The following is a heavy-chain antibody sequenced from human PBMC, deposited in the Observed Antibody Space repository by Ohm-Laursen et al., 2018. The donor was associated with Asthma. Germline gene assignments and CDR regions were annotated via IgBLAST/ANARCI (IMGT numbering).Heavy chain of an antibody. Sequence: SLRLSCTASGFTFSRYGMHWVRQAPGRGLEWVADISSDGSNKYYADSVKGRFTISRDNSKSMLHLQLNSLRPEDTAVYYCAKEAVHDAFDIWGQGTMVTVSS. CDR3: AKEAVHDAFDI. CDR2: ISSDGSNK. D-gene: IGHD6-19*01. CDR1: GFTFSRYG. J-gene: IGHJ3*02. V-gene: IGHV3-30*18.